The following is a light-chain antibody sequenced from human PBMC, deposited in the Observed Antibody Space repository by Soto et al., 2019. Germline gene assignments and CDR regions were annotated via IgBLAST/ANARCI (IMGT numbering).Light chain of an antibody. CDR2: EVS. V-gene: IGLV2-14*01. J-gene: IGLJ3*02. CDR3: SSYTSSSTHWV. Sequence: QSALTQPASVSGSPGQSITISCTGTSSDVGGYNYVSWYQQHPGKAPKLMIYEVSHRPSGVSNRFSGSKSGNTASLTISGLQAKDEADYYCSSYTSSSTHWVFGGGTKLTVL. CDR1: SSDVGGYNY.